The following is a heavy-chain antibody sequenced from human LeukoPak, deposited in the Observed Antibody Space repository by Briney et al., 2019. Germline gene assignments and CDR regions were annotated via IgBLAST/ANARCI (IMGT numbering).Heavy chain of an antibody. Sequence: ASVKVPCTASGYTFTSYYMHWVRQAPGQGLEWMGIINPSGGSTSYAQKFQGRVTMTRDTSTSTVYMELSSLRSDDTAVYYCTRESGSYHGNDYWGQGTLVTVSS. J-gene: IGHJ4*02. D-gene: IGHD1-26*01. CDR1: GYTFTSYY. CDR2: INPSGGST. V-gene: IGHV1-46*01. CDR3: TRESGSYHGNDY.